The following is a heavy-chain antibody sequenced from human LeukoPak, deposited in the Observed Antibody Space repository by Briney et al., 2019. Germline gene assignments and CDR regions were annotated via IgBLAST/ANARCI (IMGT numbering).Heavy chain of an antibody. D-gene: IGHD2-2*01. Sequence: ASVKVSCKASGYTFTSYAMHWVRQAPGQRLEWMGWINAGNGNTKYSQKFQGRVTITRDTSASTAYMELSSLRSEDTAVYYCATSIVVVPAVMGGAFDIWGQGTMVTVSS. V-gene: IGHV1-3*01. CDR2: INAGNGNT. CDR3: ATSIVVVPAVMGGAFDI. J-gene: IGHJ3*02. CDR1: GYTFTSYA.